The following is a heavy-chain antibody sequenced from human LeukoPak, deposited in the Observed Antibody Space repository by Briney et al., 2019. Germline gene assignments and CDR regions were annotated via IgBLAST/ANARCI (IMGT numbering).Heavy chain of an antibody. CDR3: ARDGPPRYYFDY. CDR1: GFTLSSYW. Sequence: GGSLRLSCAASGFTLSSYWMSWVRQAPGKGVGSVANIKQDRSEKYYVDSVKGRFTISRDNAKNSLYLQMNSLRAEDTAVYYCARDGPPRYYFDYWGQGTLVTVSS. CDR2: IKQDRSEK. J-gene: IGHJ4*02. V-gene: IGHV3-7*03. D-gene: IGHD3/OR15-3a*01.